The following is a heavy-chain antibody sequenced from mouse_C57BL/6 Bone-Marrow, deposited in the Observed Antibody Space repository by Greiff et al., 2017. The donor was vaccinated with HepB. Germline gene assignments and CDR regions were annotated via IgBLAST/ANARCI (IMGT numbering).Heavy chain of an antibody. D-gene: IGHD4-1*01. CDR3: ARRNWEGDY. Sequence: EVQRVESGGGLVKPGGSLKLSCAASGFTFSSYTMSWVRQTPEKRLEWVATISGGGGNTYYPDSVKGRITISRDNAKNTLYLQMSSLRSEDTALYCCARRNWEGDYWGQGTTLTVSS. CDR1: GFTFSSYT. J-gene: IGHJ2*01. CDR2: ISGGGGNT. V-gene: IGHV5-9*01.